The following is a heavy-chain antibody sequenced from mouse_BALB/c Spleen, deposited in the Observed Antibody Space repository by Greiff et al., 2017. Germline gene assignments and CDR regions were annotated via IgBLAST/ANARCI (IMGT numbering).Heavy chain of an antibody. J-gene: IGHJ3*01. V-gene: IGHV1-85*01. D-gene: IGHD2-1*01. CDR2: IFPGDGST. CDR1: GYTFTSYD. Sequence: VMLVESGAELVKPGASVKLSCKASGYTFTSYDINWVRQRPEQGLEWIGWIFPGDGSTKYNEKFKGKATLTTDKSSSTAYMQLSSLTSEDTAVYYSLGGGNYVWFAYWGQGTLVTVSA. CDR3: LGGGNYVWFAY.